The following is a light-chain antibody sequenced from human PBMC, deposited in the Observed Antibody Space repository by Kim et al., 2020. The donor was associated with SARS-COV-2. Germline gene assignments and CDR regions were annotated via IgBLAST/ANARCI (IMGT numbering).Light chain of an antibody. CDR1: QSITSG. J-gene: IGKJ4*01. CDR2: LVS. Sequence: TRSASVGDTVTITCRASQSITSGLAWYQQKPGKAPKLLIYLVSNLDYGVPSRFSGSGSGTQFTLTISSLQPDDFATYYCQQHNGYFGGGTKVDIK. V-gene: IGKV1-5*01. CDR3: QQHNGY.